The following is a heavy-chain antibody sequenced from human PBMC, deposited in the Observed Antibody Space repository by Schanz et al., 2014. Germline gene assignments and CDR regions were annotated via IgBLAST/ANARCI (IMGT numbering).Heavy chain of an antibody. D-gene: IGHD3-22*01. CDR3: AKEDRNHNSDYVY. Sequence: EVQLVESGGGLIQPGGSLRLSCAVSGFSVSTNYMSWARQAPGKGLEWISSLYINAGSTRYADSVKGRFTISRDDSKNTLYLQMNSLRPEDTAVYYCAKEDRNHNSDYVYWGQGTLVTVSS. CDR2: LYINAGST. V-gene: IGHV3-66*03. CDR1: GFSVSTNY. J-gene: IGHJ4*02.